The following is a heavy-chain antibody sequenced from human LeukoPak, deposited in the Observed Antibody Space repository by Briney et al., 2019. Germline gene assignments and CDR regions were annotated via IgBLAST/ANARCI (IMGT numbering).Heavy chain of an antibody. Sequence: GGSLRLSCEVSGFTFKNYAMTWVRQAPPKGLEWVAAIDGSGATTYYADSVQGRFTISRDNSKNTLYLQMNSLKGDDTATYYCAKYFYASGTYSLDSWGQGTLVTVSS. CDR2: IDGSGATT. CDR3: AKYFYASGTYSLDS. D-gene: IGHD3-10*01. J-gene: IGHJ4*02. CDR1: GFTFKNYA. V-gene: IGHV3-23*01.